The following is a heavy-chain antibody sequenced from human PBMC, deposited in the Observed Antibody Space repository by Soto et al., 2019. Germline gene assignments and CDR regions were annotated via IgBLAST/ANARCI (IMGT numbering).Heavy chain of an antibody. V-gene: IGHV3-30*18. D-gene: IGHD4-17*01. J-gene: IGHJ1*01. CDR3: ANAQLHRKATTNLSEYFQH. CDR2: ISYDGSNK. Sequence: QVQLVESGGGVVQPGRSLRLSCAASGFTFSSYGMHWVRQAPGKGLEWVAVISYDGSNKYYADSVKGRFTISRDNSKNTRYMQMNSLRAEDTAVYYWANAQLHRKATTNLSEYFQHWGQGTLVTVSS. CDR1: GFTFSSYG.